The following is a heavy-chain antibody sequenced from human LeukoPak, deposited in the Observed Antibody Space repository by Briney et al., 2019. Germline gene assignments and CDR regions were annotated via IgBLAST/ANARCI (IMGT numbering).Heavy chain of an antibody. CDR3: ARARLDYDFWSGYYYFDY. V-gene: IGHV3-11*01. J-gene: IGHJ4*02. CDR2: ISSSGSTI. Sequence: GGSLRLSCAASGFTFSDYYMSWIRQAPGNGLEWVSYISSSGSTIYYADSVKGRFTISRDNAKNSLYLQMNSLRAEDTAVYYCARARLDYDFWSGYYYFDYWGQGTLVTVSS. D-gene: IGHD3-3*01. CDR1: GFTFSDYY.